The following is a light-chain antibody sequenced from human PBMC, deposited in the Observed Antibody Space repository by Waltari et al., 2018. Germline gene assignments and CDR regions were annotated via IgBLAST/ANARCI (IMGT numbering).Light chain of an antibody. CDR1: QSVGSY. CDR3: QQRSNWTPHT. Sequence: EIVLTQSPATLSLSPGDTATLSCRASQSVGSYLAWYQQKPGQPPRLLIYDASNRATGVPARFRGSGSGTDFNLTISSLEAEDFAVYYCQQRSNWTPHTFGQGARLEIK. J-gene: IGKJ2*01. V-gene: IGKV3-11*01. CDR2: DAS.